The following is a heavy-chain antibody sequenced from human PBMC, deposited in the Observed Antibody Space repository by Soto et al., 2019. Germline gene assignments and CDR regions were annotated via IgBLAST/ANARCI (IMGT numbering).Heavy chain of an antibody. CDR3: GKVLVGATGHTDSDS. Sequence: SATLSLTGTVSGGSIYRSGYYWGWIRHPPGRGLEWIGNIDYNGVTYSNPSLESRVTISRDTSKNQFSLKLTSVTAADTALYYCGKVLVGATGHTDSDSWGPGTLVTVSS. CDR2: IDYNGVT. V-gene: IGHV4-39*01. D-gene: IGHD2-15*01. J-gene: IGHJ4*02. CDR1: GGSIYRSGYY.